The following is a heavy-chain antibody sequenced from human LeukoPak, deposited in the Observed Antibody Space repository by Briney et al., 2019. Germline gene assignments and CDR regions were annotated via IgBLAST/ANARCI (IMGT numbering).Heavy chain of an antibody. CDR3: ARHGEYGGNTCFDL. CDR1: GFRFTSYW. CDR2: IYPGDSDT. Sequence: GGALQISGKGSGFRFTSYWIGGAGPLPGKGLDGMRIIYPGDSDTRDSPSFQGQVTISADKSISTAYLQWSSLKASDTAMYYCARHGEYGGNTCFDLWGQGTLVTVSS. J-gene: IGHJ5*02. D-gene: IGHD4-23*01. V-gene: IGHV5-51*01.